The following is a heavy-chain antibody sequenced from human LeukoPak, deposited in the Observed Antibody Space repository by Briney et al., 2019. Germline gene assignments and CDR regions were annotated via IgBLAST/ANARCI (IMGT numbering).Heavy chain of an antibody. D-gene: IGHD3-10*01. CDR3: ARMTMARGVLQYYNWFDP. J-gene: IGHJ5*02. CDR1: GCSLSSSGMC. CDR2: IDWHDDK. V-gene: IGHV2-70*01. Sequence: ESGPTLVNPTQTLTLTCTFSGCSLSSSGMCVSWIRQPPGKALEWLALIDWHDDKYYSISLKTRLTISKDTSKNQVVLTMTNMDPVDTATYYCARMTMARGVLQYYNWFDPWGQGTLVTVSS.